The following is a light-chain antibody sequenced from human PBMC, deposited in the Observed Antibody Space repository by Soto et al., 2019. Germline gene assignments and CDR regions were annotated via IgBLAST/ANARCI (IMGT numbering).Light chain of an antibody. CDR1: QSISSW. CDR2: SAA. V-gene: IGKV1-39*01. Sequence: DIEMKQSPSTLSASVGDRVTITCRASQSISSWLARYQQKPGKAPKLLIYSAASLQSAVPSWISGGRASTNFTLTIISLQPEDFATYYYQQSYGTPSITFGQGTRLEI. J-gene: IGKJ5*01. CDR3: QQSYGTPSIT.